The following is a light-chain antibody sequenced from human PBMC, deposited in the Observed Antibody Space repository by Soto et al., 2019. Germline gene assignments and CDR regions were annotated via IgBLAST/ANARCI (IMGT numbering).Light chain of an antibody. CDR1: SSDVGGYDF. J-gene: IGLJ2*01. Sequence: QSALTQPASVSGSPGQSIAISCTGTSSDVGGYDFVSWYQQRPGEAPKLVIYDVTNRPSGVSNRFSGSKSGNTASLTISGLEPEDEADYYCTSYTRGDIGIFGGGTKLTVL. CDR3: TSYTRGDIGI. CDR2: DVT. V-gene: IGLV2-14*01.